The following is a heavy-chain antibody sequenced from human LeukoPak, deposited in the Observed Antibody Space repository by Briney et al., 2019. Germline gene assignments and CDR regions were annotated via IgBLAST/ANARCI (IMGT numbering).Heavy chain of an antibody. D-gene: IGHD3-3*01. CDR2: IWYDGSNT. J-gene: IGHJ4*02. CDR1: GFSFKTYG. Sequence: PGRSLRLSCAASGFSFKTYGMLWVRQAPGKGLECVAVIWYDGSNTYYGDPVKGRFTISRDNSKNALYLQMNSLRAEDTAVYYCARGGPEWPLDYWGQGTLVTVSS. V-gene: IGHV3-33*01. CDR3: ARGGPEWPLDY.